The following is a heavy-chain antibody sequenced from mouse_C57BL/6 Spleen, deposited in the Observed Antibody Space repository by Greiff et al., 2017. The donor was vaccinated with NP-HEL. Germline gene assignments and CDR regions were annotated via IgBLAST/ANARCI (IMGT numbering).Heavy chain of an antibody. CDR2: IDPPDSYT. CDR3: ARGYYGSSFVFAY. CDR1: GYTFTSYW. D-gene: IGHD1-1*01. J-gene: IGHJ3*01. Sequence: QVQLQQPGAELVMPGASVKLSCKASGYTFTSYWMHWVKQRPGQGLEWIGEIDPPDSYTNYNQKFKGKSTLTVDKSSSTAYLQLSSLTSEDSAVYYCARGYYGSSFVFAYWGQGTLVTVSA. V-gene: IGHV1-69*01.